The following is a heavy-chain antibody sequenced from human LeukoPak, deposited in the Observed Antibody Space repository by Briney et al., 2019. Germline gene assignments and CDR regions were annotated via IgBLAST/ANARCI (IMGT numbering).Heavy chain of an antibody. CDR2: INHSGAT. D-gene: IGHD6-19*01. CDR1: GGAFSGYY. J-gene: IGHJ4*02. V-gene: IGHV4-34*01. Sequence: SETLSLTCAGSGGAFSGYYWSWIRQPPGKGLEWIGEINHSGATNYNPSLKSRVPISVDTSKNQFSLWLTSVSAADTGVYYCATPTRGGIAVTGTFGHWGQGTQVTVSS. CDR3: ATPTRGGIAVTGTFGH.